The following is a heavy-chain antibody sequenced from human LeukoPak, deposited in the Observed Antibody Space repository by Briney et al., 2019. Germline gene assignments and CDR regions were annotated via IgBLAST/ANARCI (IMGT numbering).Heavy chain of an antibody. CDR3: TRDFMIVVVYNGFDV. J-gene: IGHJ3*01. V-gene: IGHV3-49*03. Sequence: GGSLRLSCTGSGFNFGDYAMSWFRQAPGKGLEWVGVIRSKAYSGTTEYAASVKGRFTVSRDDSKSIAYLEMNSLKIEDTAVYYCTRDFMIVVVYNGFDVWGQGTVVTVSP. CDR1: GFNFGDYA. D-gene: IGHD3-22*01. CDR2: IRSKAYSGTT.